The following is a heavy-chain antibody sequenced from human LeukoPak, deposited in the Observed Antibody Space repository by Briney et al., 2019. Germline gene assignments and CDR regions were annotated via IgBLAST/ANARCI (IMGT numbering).Heavy chain of an antibody. CDR2: IYYSGST. CDR1: GGSISSGDYY. Sequence: SETLSLTCTVSGGSISSGDYYWSWIRQPPGKGLEWIGYIYYSGSTYYNPSLKSRVTISVDTSKNQFSLNLSSVTAADTAVYYCARSNGSGSYYNWFDPWGQGTLVTVSS. J-gene: IGHJ5*02. V-gene: IGHV4-30-4*01. D-gene: IGHD3-10*01. CDR3: ARSNGSGSYYNWFDP.